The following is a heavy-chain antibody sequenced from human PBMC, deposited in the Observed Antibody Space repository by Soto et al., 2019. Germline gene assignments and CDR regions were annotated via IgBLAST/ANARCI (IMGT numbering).Heavy chain of an antibody. D-gene: IGHD5-12*01. CDR1: GGSISSYY. Sequence: SETLSLTCTLYGGSISSYYWSWIRQTPGKGLEWIGYVYFSGSTNYNPSLKSRVLISIDTSRNQFSLTLNSVTAADTAVYYCTINLDIGHRGYGPSNPWGQG. CDR2: VYFSGST. V-gene: IGHV4-59*01. CDR3: TINLDIGHRGYGPSNP. J-gene: IGHJ4*01.